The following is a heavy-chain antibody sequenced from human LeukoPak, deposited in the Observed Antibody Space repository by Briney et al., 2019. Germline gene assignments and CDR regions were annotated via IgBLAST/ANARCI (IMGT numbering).Heavy chain of an antibody. CDR2: IYFSGST. Sequence: KPSETLSLTCTVSGGSIGSGGYYWSWIRQPPGKGLEWIGYIYFSGSTNYNPSLKSRVTISVDTSKNQFSLKLSSVTAADTALYYCARSKSQSGSYRYYFDYWGQGTLVTVSS. CDR1: GGSIGSGGYY. D-gene: IGHD1-26*01. V-gene: IGHV4-61*08. J-gene: IGHJ4*02. CDR3: ARSKSQSGSYRYYFDY.